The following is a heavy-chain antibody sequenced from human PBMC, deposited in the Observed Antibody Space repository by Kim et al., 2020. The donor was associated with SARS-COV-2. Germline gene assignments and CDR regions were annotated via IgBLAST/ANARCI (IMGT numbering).Heavy chain of an antibody. CDR1: GGTFSSYA. CDR2: IIPIFGTA. D-gene: IGHD2-21*02. J-gene: IGHJ6*02. Sequence: SVKVSCKASGGTFSSYAISWVRQAPGQGLEWMGGIIPIFGTANYAQKFQGRVTITADESTSTAYMELSSLRSEDTAVYYCATGTPLAYCGGDCYYYYGMDVWGQGTTVTVSS. CDR3: ATGTPLAYCGGDCYYYYGMDV. V-gene: IGHV1-69*13.